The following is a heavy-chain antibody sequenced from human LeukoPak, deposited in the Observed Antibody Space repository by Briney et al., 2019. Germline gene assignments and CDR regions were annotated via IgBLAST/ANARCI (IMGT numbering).Heavy chain of an antibody. V-gene: IGHV1-46*01. CDR3: TRHAPVPVIGHGMGV. J-gene: IGHJ6*02. D-gene: IGHD3-10*01. CDR2: INPSGGST. CDR1: GYTFTSYY. Sequence: ASVKVSCKASGYTFTSYYMHWVRQAPGQGLEWMGIINPSGGSTSYAQKFQGRVTMTRDTSTSTVYMELSSLRSEDTAVYYCTRHAPVPVIGHGMGVWGQGTTVTVSS.